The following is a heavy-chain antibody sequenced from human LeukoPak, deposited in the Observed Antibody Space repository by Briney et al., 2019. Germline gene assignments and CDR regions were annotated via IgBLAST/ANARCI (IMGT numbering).Heavy chain of an antibody. CDR2: INPDGNKK. J-gene: IGHJ4*02. D-gene: IGHD5-18*01. Sequence: GGSLRLSCAASGFTFSGYWTHWVRQAPGKGLEWVASINPDGNKKYSADSVKGRFTISRDNAENSLYLQMNSLRVEDTAFYYCARDLAYSRLDYWGQGMLVTVSS. V-gene: IGHV3-7*01. CDR1: GFTFSGYW. CDR3: ARDLAYSRLDY.